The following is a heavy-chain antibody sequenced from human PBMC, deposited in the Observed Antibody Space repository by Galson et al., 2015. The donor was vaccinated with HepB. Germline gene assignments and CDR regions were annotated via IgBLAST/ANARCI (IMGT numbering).Heavy chain of an antibody. CDR3: AKVVAATTAYYYYGMDV. CDR1: GFTFSSYG. J-gene: IGHJ6*02. Sequence: SLRLSCAASGFTFSSYGMHWVRQAPGKGLDWVAFISYAGSDKYYADSVKGRFTISRDNSKNTLYLQMNSLISEDTAVYCCAKVVAATTAYYYYGMDVWGQGTTVTVSS. CDR2: ISYAGSDK. D-gene: IGHD5-12*01. V-gene: IGHV3-30*18.